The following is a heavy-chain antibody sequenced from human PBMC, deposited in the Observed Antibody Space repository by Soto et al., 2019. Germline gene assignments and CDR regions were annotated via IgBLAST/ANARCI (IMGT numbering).Heavy chain of an antibody. CDR1: GFTFSIYG. J-gene: IGHJ6*02. Sequence: RLSCAASGFTFSIYGMHWVRQAPGKGLEWVAVISYDGSNKYYADSVKGRFTISRDNSKNTQYLQMNSLRAEDTAVYYCGKYLQTHGSVWGQGTTVTVSS. V-gene: IGHV3-30*18. CDR2: ISYDGSNK. D-gene: IGHD3-10*01. CDR3: GKYLQTHGSV.